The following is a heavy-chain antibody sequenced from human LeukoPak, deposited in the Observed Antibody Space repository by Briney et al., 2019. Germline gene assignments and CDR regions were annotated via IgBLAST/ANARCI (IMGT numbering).Heavy chain of an antibody. CDR1: GGTFSSYA. D-gene: IGHD3-3*01. CDR3: ARGGPLRFLEWLSF. Sequence: SVKVSCKASGGTFSSYAISWVRQAPGQGLEWMGGIIPIFGTANYAQKFQGRVTITADESTSTAYMELSSLGSEDTAVYYCARGGPLRFLEWLSFWGQGTLVTVSS. CDR2: IIPIFGTA. V-gene: IGHV1-69*13. J-gene: IGHJ4*02.